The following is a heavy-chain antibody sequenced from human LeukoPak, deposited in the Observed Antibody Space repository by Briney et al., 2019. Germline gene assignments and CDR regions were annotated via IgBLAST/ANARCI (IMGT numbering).Heavy chain of an antibody. CDR2: INPNSGGT. CDR1: GYTFTGYY. CDR3: ARESRMVRGVIITGWFDP. Sequence: ASVKVSCKASGYTFTGYYMHWVRQAPGPGRELMGWINPNSGGTNYAQKFQGRVTMTRDTSISTAYMELSRLRSDDTAVYYCARESRMVRGVIITGWFDPWGQGTLVTVSS. V-gene: IGHV1-2*02. D-gene: IGHD3-10*01. J-gene: IGHJ5*02.